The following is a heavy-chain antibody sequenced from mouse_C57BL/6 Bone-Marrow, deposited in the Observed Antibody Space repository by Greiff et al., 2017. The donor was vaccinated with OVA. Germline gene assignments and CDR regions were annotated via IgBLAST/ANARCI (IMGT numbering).Heavy chain of an antibody. CDR1: GFNIKDDY. J-gene: IGHJ3*01. D-gene: IGHD2-3*01. Sequence: DVQLVESGAELVRPGASVKLSCTASGFNIKDDYMHWVKQRPEQGLEWIGWIDPENGDTEYASKFQGKATITADTSSNTAYLQLSSLTSEDTAVYYCTTMDGCYSWFAYWGQGTLVTVSA. CDR2: IDPENGDT. CDR3: TTMDGCYSWFAY. V-gene: IGHV14-4*01.